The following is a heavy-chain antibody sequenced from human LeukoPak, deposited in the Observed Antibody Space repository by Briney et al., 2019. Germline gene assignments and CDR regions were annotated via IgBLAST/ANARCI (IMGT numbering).Heavy chain of an antibody. CDR3: TTDGVGVEGATYDN. CDR2: IKAKAHGGTI. D-gene: IGHD1-26*01. J-gene: IGHJ4*02. V-gene: IGHV3-15*01. Sequence: GGSLRLFCAASGFTFSNYAMHWVRQAPGKGLEWVGRIKAKAHGGTIEYAAPVKGRFTISRDDSKNTLYLQMNSLKTEDTAVYYCTTDGVGVEGATYDNWGQGTLVSVSS. CDR1: GFTFSNYA.